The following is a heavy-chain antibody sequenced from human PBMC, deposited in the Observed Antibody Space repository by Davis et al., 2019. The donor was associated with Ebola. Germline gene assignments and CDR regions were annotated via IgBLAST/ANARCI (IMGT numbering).Heavy chain of an antibody. V-gene: IGHV3-66*01. D-gene: IGHD1-26*01. CDR3: ARGMGVGATTDY. CDR1: GFTVSSNY. J-gene: IGHJ4*02. Sequence: GESLKISCAASGFTVSSNYMSWVRQAPGKGLEWVSVIYSGGSTYYADSVKGRFTISRDNSKNTLYLQMNSLRAEDTAVYYCARGMGVGATTDYWGQGTLVTVSS. CDR2: IYSGGST.